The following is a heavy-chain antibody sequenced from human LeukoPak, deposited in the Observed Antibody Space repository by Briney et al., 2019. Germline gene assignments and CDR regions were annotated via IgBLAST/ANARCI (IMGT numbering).Heavy chain of an antibody. V-gene: IGHV3-30*03. D-gene: IGHD3-9*01. CDR1: GFSFSNYG. CDR3: ARASDILTGYYTGYFDY. Sequence: GGSLRLSCAASGFSFSNYGMHWVRQAPGKGLEWVAVISYDGSNEYYADSVKGRFTISRDNSKNTPYLQMNSLRAEDTAVYYCARASDILTGYYTGYFDYWGQGTLVTVSS. J-gene: IGHJ4*02. CDR2: ISYDGSNE.